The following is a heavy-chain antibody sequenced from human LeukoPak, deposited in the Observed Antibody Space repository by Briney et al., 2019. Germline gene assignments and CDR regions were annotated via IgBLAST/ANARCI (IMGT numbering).Heavy chain of an antibody. D-gene: IGHD6-19*01. V-gene: IGHV4-30-4*01. CDR1: GGSISSGDYY. J-gene: IGHJ1*01. Sequence: SETLSLTCTVSGGSISSGDYYWSWIRQPPGKGLEWIGYIDYSGSTYYNPSLKSRVTISVDTSKNQFSLKLSSVTAADTAVYYCAGGQWPKYFQHXXXXTLVTVSS. CDR3: AGGQWPKYFQH. CDR2: IDYSGST.